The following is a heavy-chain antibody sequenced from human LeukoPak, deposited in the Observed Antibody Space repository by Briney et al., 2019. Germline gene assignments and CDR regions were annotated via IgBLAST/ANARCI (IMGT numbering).Heavy chain of an antibody. Sequence: GRSLRLSCAASGFTFRSYTISWVRQAPGKGLERVSGITGSGDNTYYADSVKGRFTISRDNSKNTLYLNMISLRAEDTAVYYCAKEGAYERFDYWGQGTLVTVSS. J-gene: IGHJ4*02. CDR1: GFTFRSYT. V-gene: IGHV3-23*01. D-gene: IGHD1-1*01. CDR3: AKEGAYERFDY. CDR2: ITGSGDNT.